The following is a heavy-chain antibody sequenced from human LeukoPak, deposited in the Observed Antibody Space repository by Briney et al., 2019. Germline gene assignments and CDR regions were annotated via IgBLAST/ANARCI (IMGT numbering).Heavy chain of an antibody. CDR3: AKDNLSPGNYYGSGSYPRDHDAFDI. J-gene: IGHJ3*02. D-gene: IGHD3-10*01. CDR1: GFTFSSYA. V-gene: IGHV3-23*01. CDR2: ISGSGGST. Sequence: AGGSLRLSCAASGFTFSSYAMSWVRQAPGKGLEWVSAISGSGGSTYYADSVKGRFTISRDNSKNTLYLQMNSLRAEDTAVYYCAKDNLSPGNYYGSGSYPRDHDAFDIWGQGTMVTVSS.